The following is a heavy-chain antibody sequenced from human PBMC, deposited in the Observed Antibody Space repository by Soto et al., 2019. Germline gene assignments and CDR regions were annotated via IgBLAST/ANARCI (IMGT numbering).Heavy chain of an antibody. CDR2: ISYDGSHK. Sequence: QVQLVESGGGVVQPGRSLRLACAASGFTFRRYGMHWVRQAPGKGLEWVAVISYDGSHKYDADSVKGRFTISRDNSKNTLYLQMNSLRAEDTAVYYCAKDRGYGSGSYPDYWGQGTLVTVSS. CDR3: AKDRGYGSGSYPDY. J-gene: IGHJ4*02. V-gene: IGHV3-30*18. CDR1: GFTFRRYG. D-gene: IGHD3-10*01.